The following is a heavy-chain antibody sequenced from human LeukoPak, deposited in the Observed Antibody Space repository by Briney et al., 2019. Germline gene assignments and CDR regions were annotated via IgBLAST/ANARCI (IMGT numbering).Heavy chain of an antibody. CDR2: ISGSGGST. CDR1: GFTFSSYG. CDR3: AKGVLTYLPAPHYYFDY. Sequence: GGSLRLSCAASGFTFSSYGMSWVRQAPGKGLEWVSAISGSGGSTYYADSVKGRFTISRDNSKNTLYLQMNSLRAEDTAVYYCAKGVLTYLPAPHYYFDYWGQGTLVTVSS. J-gene: IGHJ4*02. D-gene: IGHD3-9*01. V-gene: IGHV3-23*01.